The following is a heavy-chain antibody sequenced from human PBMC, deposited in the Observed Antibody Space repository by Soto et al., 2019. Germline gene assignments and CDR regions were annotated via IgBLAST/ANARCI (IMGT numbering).Heavy chain of an antibody. J-gene: IGHJ2*01. CDR3: ARVAVAAPRSWYFDL. CDR1: GFTFSDYW. V-gene: IGHV3-74*01. Sequence: EVQLVESGGGLVQPGGSRRLSCAASGFTFSDYWMHWFRQAPGKGLVWVSRIRGDGSSTSHADSVKGRLTISRDNAKDTLYRQMNSLPVEDTAIYYCARVAVAAPRSWYFDLWGRGTLVTVSS. CDR2: IRGDGSST. D-gene: IGHD6-13*01.